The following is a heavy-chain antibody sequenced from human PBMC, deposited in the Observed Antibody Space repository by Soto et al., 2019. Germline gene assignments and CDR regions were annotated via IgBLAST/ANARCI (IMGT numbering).Heavy chain of an antibody. J-gene: IGHJ3*02. V-gene: IGHV3-33*01. CDR3: ARGGARYGHYEHDHT. D-gene: IGHD4-17*01. CDR2: IWCDGSNK. CDR1: GFTFSSYG. Sequence: QVQLVESGGGVVQPGRSLRLSCAASGFTFSSYGMHWVRQAPGKGLEWEAVIWCDGSNKYYADSVKGRFTISRDNSKNPRYMQMNSLSAEDTAVYYRARGGARYGHYEHDHTWGQGTMVTVSS.